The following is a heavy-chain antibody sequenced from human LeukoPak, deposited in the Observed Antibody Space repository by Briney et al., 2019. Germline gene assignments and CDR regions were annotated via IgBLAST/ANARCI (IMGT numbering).Heavy chain of an antibody. CDR3: AREKADYYDSSGYYRRPFDY. CDR1: GYTFTSYY. CDR2: INTNTGNP. D-gene: IGHD3-22*01. J-gene: IGHJ4*02. Sequence: ASVKVSCKASGYTFTSYYMHWVRQAPGQGLEWMGWINTNTGNPTYAQGFTGRFVFSLDTSVSTAYPQISSLKAEDTAVYYCAREKADYYDSSGYYRRPFDYWGQGTLVAVSS. V-gene: IGHV7-4-1*02.